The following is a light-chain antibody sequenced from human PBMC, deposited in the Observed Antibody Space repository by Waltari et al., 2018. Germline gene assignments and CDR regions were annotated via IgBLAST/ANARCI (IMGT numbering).Light chain of an antibody. V-gene: IGLV2-14*01. Sequence: QSALTQPASVSGSPGQSITISCTGTSSDVGAYKFVSWYQQHAGAAPKLLIYEGTNRPPGVSNRFSGSKSGNPASLTISGLQAEDEADYHCTSYTTRTTWVFGGGTKLTVL. CDR2: EGT. J-gene: IGLJ3*02. CDR3: TSYTTRTTWV. CDR1: SSDVGAYKF.